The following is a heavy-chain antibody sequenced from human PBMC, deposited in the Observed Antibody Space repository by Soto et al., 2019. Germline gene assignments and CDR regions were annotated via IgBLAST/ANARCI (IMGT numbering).Heavy chain of an antibody. V-gene: IGHV4-4*01. J-gene: IGHJ4*02. D-gene: IGHD2-21*01. CDR2: VYHTGST. CDR3: ATLPPRIVVTILPIPS. CDR1: GDSISSTHW. Sequence: QVQLRQSGPRLARPSGTLSLTCVVSGDSISSTHWWTWVRQTPGTGLEWIGEVYHTGSTKYKPSLKNPVTISLGKANNQFSLKLNSVPAADTAVYCCATLPPRIVVTILPIPSWGQGTQVTLS.